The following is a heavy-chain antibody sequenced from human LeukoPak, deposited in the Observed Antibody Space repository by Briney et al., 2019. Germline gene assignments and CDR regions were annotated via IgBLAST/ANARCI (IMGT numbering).Heavy chain of an antibody. J-gene: IGHJ5*02. CDR1: GFTFDDYA. V-gene: IGHV3-9*01. CDR3: AKDYSYDSSGCANWFDP. D-gene: IGHD3-22*01. Sequence: GRSLGLSCAASGFTFDDYAMHWVRQAPGKGLEWVSGISWNSGSIGYADSVKGRFTISRDNAKNSLYLQMNSLRAEDTALYYCAKDYSYDSSGCANWFDPWGQGTLVTVSS. CDR2: ISWNSGSI.